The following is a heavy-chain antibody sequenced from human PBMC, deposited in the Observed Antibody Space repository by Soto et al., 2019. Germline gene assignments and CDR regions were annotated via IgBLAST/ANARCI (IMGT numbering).Heavy chain of an antibody. Sequence: EVQLLESGGGLVQPGGSLRLSCAASGITFSSSAMSWVRQAPGKGLEWVSDISGSGGNTYYADSVKGRFTISRDNSKNTLYLQMNSLRSEDTAVYYCANSAMVRGGGWFDPCGQGTLVTVSS. CDR2: ISGSGGNT. D-gene: IGHD3-10*01. CDR1: GITFSSSA. V-gene: IGHV3-23*01. J-gene: IGHJ5*02. CDR3: ANSAMVRGGGWFDP.